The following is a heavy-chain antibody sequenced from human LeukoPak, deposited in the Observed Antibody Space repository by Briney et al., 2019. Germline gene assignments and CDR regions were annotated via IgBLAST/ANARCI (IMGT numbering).Heavy chain of an antibody. Sequence: ASVKVSCKASGYAFTSYGINWVRHAPGQRLEWMGWICAYNSNTHYAQKLQGRVTMTTDTSTSTAYMEVRSLRSDDTAVYYCAREVGRGFDYWGQGTLVTVSS. J-gene: IGHJ4*02. CDR2: ICAYNSNT. V-gene: IGHV1-18*01. D-gene: IGHD1-26*01. CDR1: GYAFTSYG. CDR3: AREVGRGFDY.